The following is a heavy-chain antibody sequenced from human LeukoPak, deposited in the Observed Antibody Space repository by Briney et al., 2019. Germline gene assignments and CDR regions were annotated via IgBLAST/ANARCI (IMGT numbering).Heavy chain of an antibody. CDR1: GFTFSSYG. D-gene: IGHD2-15*01. CDR3: AKDPSFASGWPRSFDY. Sequence: GGSLRLSCAASGFTFSSYGRHWVRQAPGKGLGGGAFIRYDGSNKYYVESVKGGFTISRDNSKNTLYVQMNSLRAEDTAVYYCAKDPSFASGWPRSFDYWGQGTLVTVSS. J-gene: IGHJ4*02. CDR2: IRYDGSNK. V-gene: IGHV3-30*02.